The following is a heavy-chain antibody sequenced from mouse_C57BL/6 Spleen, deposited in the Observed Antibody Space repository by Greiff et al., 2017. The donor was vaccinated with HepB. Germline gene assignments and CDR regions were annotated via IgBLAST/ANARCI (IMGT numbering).Heavy chain of an antibody. CDR3: APYGSSYWFAY. V-gene: IGHV1-50*01. D-gene: IGHD1-1*01. CDR2: IDPSDSYT. J-gene: IGHJ3*01. Sequence: QVQLQQPGAELVKPGASVKLSCKASGYTFTSYWMQWVKQRPGQGLEWIGEIDPSDSYTNYNQKFKGKATLTVDTSSSTAYMQLSSLTSEDSAVYYCAPYGSSYWFAYWGQGTLVTVSA. CDR1: GYTFTSYW.